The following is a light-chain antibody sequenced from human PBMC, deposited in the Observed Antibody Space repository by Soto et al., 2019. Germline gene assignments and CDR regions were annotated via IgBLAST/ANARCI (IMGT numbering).Light chain of an antibody. CDR3: QQYGSSALT. J-gene: IGKJ4*01. Sequence: EIVLTQSPGTVSLSPLEIGSVPVMASQSVSSSYLVWHQQKPGQAPRLLIYAASRRATGIPDRFSGSGSGTDFTLTISRLEPEDFAVYYCQQYGSSALTFGGGTKVDIK. CDR1: QSVSSSY. CDR2: AAS. V-gene: IGKV3-20*01.